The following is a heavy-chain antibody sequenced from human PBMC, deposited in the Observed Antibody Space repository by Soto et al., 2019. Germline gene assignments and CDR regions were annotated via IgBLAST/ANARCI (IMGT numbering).Heavy chain of an antibody. V-gene: IGHV1-69*12. CDR2: IIPIFGKA. J-gene: IGHJ2*01. Sequence: QVQLVQSGAEVKKPGSSVTVSCKASGGTFSSYTISWVRQAPGQGLEWMGGIIPIFGKANYAQKFQGRVTITADESTSTAHLELSSLRSEDTAVYYCARGNHRWLQLWYFDLWGRGTLVTVSS. D-gene: IGHD5-12*01. CDR1: GGTFSSYT. CDR3: ARGNHRWLQLWYFDL.